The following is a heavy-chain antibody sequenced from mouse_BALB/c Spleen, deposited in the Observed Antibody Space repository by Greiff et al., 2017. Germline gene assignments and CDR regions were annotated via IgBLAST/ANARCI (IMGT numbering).Heavy chain of an antibody. V-gene: IGHV1-7*01. Sequence: VQLQQSGAELAKPGASVKMSCKASGYTFTSYWMHWVKQRPGQGLEWIGYINPSTGYTEYNQKFKDKATLTADKSSSTAYMQLSSLTSEDSAVYYCGRSEGLGQLGLLFAYWGQGTLVTVSA. CDR1: GYTFTSYW. J-gene: IGHJ3*01. CDR2: INPSTGYT. D-gene: IGHD3-2*01. CDR3: GRSEGLGQLGLLFAY.